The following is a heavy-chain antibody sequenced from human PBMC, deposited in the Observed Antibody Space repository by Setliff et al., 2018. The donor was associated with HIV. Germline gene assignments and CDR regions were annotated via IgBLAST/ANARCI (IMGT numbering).Heavy chain of an antibody. J-gene: IGHJ6*03. Sequence: SGPTLVNPTETLTLTCILSGFSVSSGGVGVGWIRQAPGKALEWLALIHWDDDKGYSPSLKSRLTISKDTSKSQVVLTMTNMDPVDTATYYCARYSSGHSDYYYYYMDVWGKGTTVTVSS. CDR2: IHWDDDK. D-gene: IGHD6-19*01. CDR1: GFSVSSGGVG. V-gene: IGHV2-5*02. CDR3: ARYSSGHSDYYYYYMDV.